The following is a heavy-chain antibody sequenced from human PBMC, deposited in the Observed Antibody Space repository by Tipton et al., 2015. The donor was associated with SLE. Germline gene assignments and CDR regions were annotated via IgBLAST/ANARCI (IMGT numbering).Heavy chain of an antibody. J-gene: IGHJ1*01. D-gene: IGHD2-2*01. CDR3: AREDQSYFQH. V-gene: IGHV3-30-3*01. CDR1: GFTFSSYA. Sequence: RSLRLSCAASGFTFSSYAIHWVRQAPGKGLEWVAVISYDGSNKYYADSVKGRFTISRDNSKNTLYLQVNSLRPEDTAVYYCAREDQSYFQHWGQGTLVTVSS. CDR2: ISYDGSNK.